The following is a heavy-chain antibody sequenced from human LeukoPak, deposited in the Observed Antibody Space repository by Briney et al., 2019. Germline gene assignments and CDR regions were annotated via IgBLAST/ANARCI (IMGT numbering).Heavy chain of an antibody. Sequence: ASVKVSCKASGYTFTSYDINWVRQATGQGLEWMGWMNPNSGNTGYAQKFQGRVTMTRNTSISTAYMELSSLRSEDTTVYYCARGRYCSSTSCYDYWGQGTLVTVSS. J-gene: IGHJ4*02. CDR1: GYTFTSYD. CDR2: MNPNSGNT. CDR3: ARGRYCSSTSCYDY. D-gene: IGHD2-2*01. V-gene: IGHV1-8*01.